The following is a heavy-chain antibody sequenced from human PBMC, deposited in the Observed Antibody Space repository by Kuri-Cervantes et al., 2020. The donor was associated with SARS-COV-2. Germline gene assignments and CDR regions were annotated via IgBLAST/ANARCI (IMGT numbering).Heavy chain of an antibody. CDR3: ARDQAIGGQWVDRDYYYYYGMDV. CDR2: ISAYNGNT. Sequence: ASVKVSCKASGYTFTSYGISWVRQAPGQGLEWMGWISAYNGNTNYAQKLQGRVTMTTDTSTSTAYMELGSLRSDDTAVYYCARDQAIGGQWVDRDYYYYYGMDVWGQGTTVTVSS. D-gene: IGHD6-19*01. V-gene: IGHV1-18*01. CDR1: GYTFTSYG. J-gene: IGHJ6*02.